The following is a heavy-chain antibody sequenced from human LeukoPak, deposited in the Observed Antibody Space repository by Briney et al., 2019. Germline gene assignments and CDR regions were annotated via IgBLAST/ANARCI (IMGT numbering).Heavy chain of an antibody. Sequence: PGGSLRLSCAASGFTFSSYGMHWVRQAPGKGLEWVAVISYDGSNKYYAGSVKGRFTISRDNSKNTLYLQMNSLRAEDTAVYYCARVLYVGWAIWDAFDIWGQGTMVTVSS. CDR3: ARVLYVGWAIWDAFDI. V-gene: IGHV3-30*03. CDR2: ISYDGSNK. CDR1: GFTFSSYG. D-gene: IGHD2-8*01. J-gene: IGHJ3*02.